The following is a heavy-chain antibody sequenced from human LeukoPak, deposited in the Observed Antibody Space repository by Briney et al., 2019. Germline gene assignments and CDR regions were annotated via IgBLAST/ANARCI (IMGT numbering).Heavy chain of an antibody. CDR2: ISAYNGNT. CDR3: ARDIVVVPAAISLDY. J-gene: IGHJ4*02. D-gene: IGHD2-2*02. CDR1: GYTFTSYG. Sequence: ASVKVSCKASGYTFTSYGISWGLQAPGPGLEGIGWISAYNGNTNYAQKLQGSVTMTTDTSTSTGYMELRSLRSDDTAVYYCARDIVVVPAAISLDYWGQGTLVTVSS. V-gene: IGHV1-18*01.